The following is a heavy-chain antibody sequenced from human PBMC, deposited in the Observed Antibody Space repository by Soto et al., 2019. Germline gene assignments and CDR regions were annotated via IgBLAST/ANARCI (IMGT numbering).Heavy chain of an antibody. J-gene: IGHJ4*02. Sequence: QVQLVQSGAAVKKPGSSVKVSCKASGGIFSNFAFNWMRQAPGQGLEWMGGIIPTLGTPHYAQKFLGRVTITADESTRTVYMEMSSLTVEDTDVYYCARVGLGAYDYWGQGTLVIVSS. CDR2: IIPTLGTP. CDR1: GGIFSNFA. CDR3: ARVGLGAYDY. V-gene: IGHV1-69*01. D-gene: IGHD6-19*01.